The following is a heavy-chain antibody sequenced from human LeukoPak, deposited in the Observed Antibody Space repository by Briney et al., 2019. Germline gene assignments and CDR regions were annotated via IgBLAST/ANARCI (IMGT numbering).Heavy chain of an antibody. CDR3: AREAPNWSYYYYGMDV. CDR2: IYTSGST. CDR1: GGSISSYY. Sequence: SETLSLTCTVSGGSISSYYWSWIRQPAGEGLEWIGRIYTSGSTNYNPSLKSRVTMSVDTSKNQFSLKLSSVTAADTAVYYCAREAPNWSYYYYGMDVWGQGTTVTVSS. D-gene: IGHD1-1*01. V-gene: IGHV4-4*07. J-gene: IGHJ6*02.